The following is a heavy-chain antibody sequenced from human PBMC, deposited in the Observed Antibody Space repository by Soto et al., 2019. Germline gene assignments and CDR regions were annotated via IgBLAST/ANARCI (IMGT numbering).Heavy chain of an antibody. CDR2: IIRIFGRP. V-gene: IGHV1-69*12. CDR1: GGTFSSYA. CDR3: ARQGINEYCYYGMDV. D-gene: IGHD1-1*01. Sequence: QVQLVQSGAEVKKPGSSVKVSCKASGGTFSSYAINWVRQAPGQGLEWMGGIIRIFGRPDYAQRFQGRGTXXADEATSTAYMELSSLRSEDTAVYYCARQGINEYCYYGMDVWGQGTTVTVSS. J-gene: IGHJ6*02.